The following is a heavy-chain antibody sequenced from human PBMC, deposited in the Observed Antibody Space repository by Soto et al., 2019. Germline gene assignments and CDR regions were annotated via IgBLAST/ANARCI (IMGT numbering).Heavy chain of an antibody. CDR2: LYYTGTT. Sequence: PSGTLSLTCRLSVVSSFSSVYYFCFIRQPPGKCLEWIGSLYYTGTTYYNSSLKSRVTISSDKSQNQFSLRLSSVTAADTAVYYCGPYCSRPYCYEWLDQWGQGTLVTVYS. J-gene: IGHJ5*02. V-gene: IGHV4-39*01. CDR3: GPYCSRPYCYEWLDQ. D-gene: IGHD2-2*01. CDR1: VVSSFSSVYY.